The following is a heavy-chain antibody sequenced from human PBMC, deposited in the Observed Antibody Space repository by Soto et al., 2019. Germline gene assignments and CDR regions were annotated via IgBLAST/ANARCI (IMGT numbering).Heavy chain of an antibody. Sequence: QVQLVESGGGVVQPGRSLRLSCAASGFTFSSYGMLWVRQAPGKGLEWVAVIWYDGSNKYYADSVKGRFTISRDNSKNTLYLQMNSLRAEDTAVYYCARGRAAIDYWGQGTLVTVSS. CDR3: ARGRAAIDY. CDR2: IWYDGSNK. V-gene: IGHV3-33*01. CDR1: GFTFSSYG. J-gene: IGHJ4*02. D-gene: IGHD6-25*01.